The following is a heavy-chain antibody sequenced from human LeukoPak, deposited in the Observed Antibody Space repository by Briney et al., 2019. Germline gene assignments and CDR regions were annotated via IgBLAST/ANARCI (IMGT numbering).Heavy chain of an antibody. Sequence: GGSLRLSCAASGFTFSSYSMNWVRQAPGKGLEWLSYISSTSSAIYYTDSLKGRFTISRDNAKNSLYLQMDSLRAEDTAVYYCARVIGSYGDSAYWGQGTLVTVSS. CDR2: ISSTSSAI. V-gene: IGHV3-48*04. J-gene: IGHJ4*02. CDR3: ARVIGSYGDSAY. CDR1: GFTFSSYS. D-gene: IGHD3-16*01.